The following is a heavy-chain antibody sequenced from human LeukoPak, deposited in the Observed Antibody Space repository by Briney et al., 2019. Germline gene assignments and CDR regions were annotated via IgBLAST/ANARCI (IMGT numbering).Heavy chain of an antibody. V-gene: IGHV1-46*01. CDR3: AVAPGDY. CDR1: GYTFTSYY. Sequence: GASVKVSCKASGYTFTSYYMHWVRQAPGQGLEWMGIINPSGGSTSYAQKFQGRVTLTRDTSISTVYMELTRLTSDDTALYYCAVAPGDYWGQGTLVIVSA. CDR2: INPSGGST. J-gene: IGHJ4*02. D-gene: IGHD2-21*01.